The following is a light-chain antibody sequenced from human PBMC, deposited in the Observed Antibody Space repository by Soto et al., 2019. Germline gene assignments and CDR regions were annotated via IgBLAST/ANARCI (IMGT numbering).Light chain of an antibody. CDR2: DAS. V-gene: IGKV1-5*01. J-gene: IGKJ1*01. CDR1: QSISRY. CDR3: QQYDSYSSGP. Sequence: DIHMTHALSSLSSSVGDRITITCRASQSISRYLNWYQQKPGKAPKVLIFDASSLKTGVPSRFSGSGSGTEFTLTISNLQPDDFATYYCQQYDSYSSGPFGQGTKVDIK.